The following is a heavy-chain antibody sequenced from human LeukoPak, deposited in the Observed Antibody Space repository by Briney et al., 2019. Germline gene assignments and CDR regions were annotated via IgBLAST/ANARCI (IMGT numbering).Heavy chain of an antibody. CDR1: GYTFSSYS. D-gene: IGHD3-22*01. J-gene: IGHJ4*02. CDR3: ARLRRNSDRSGYYYYYDY. CDR2: ISVGSNYI. V-gene: IGHV3-21*01. Sequence: KPGGSLRLSCAASGYTFSSYSINWVRQAPGKGPEWVSSISVGSNYIYYADSVRGRFSISRDDARNSLYLQMDSLRGDDTAVYYCARLRRNSDRSGYYYYYDYWGQGTLVTVSS.